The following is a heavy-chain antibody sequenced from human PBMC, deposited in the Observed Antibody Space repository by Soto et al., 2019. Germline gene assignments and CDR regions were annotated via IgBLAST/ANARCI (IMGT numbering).Heavy chain of an antibody. CDR3: ARDRATVTFPELSGYYYGMDV. Sequence: GASVKVSCKASGYTFTSYGISWLRQSPGQGLEWMGWISAYNGNTNYAQKLQGRVTMTTDTSTSTAYMELRSLRSDDTAVYYCARDRATVTFPELSGYYYGMDVWGQGTTVTVSS. V-gene: IGHV1-18*04. D-gene: IGHD4-17*01. J-gene: IGHJ6*02. CDR2: ISAYNGNT. CDR1: GYTFTSYG.